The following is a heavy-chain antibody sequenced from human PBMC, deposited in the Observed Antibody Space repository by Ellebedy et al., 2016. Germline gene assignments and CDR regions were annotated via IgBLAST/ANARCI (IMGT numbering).Heavy chain of an antibody. J-gene: IGHJ3*02. CDR3: ARDRYDAFDI. D-gene: IGHD3-9*01. CDR1: GFTFSNSG. Sequence: GGSLRLXXAASGFTFSNSGMHWVRQAPGKGLEWVALIWFDGSNKYYADSVKGRFTISRDNSKNTLYLQMNSLRAEDTAVYYCARDRYDAFDIWGQGTMVTVSS. CDR2: IWFDGSNK. V-gene: IGHV3-33*01.